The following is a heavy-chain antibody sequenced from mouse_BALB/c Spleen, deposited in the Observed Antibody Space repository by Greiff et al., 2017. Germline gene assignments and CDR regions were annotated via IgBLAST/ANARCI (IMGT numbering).Heavy chain of an antibody. D-gene: IGHD2-3*01. CDR2: IYPGDGDT. Sequence: QVQLQQSGAELARPGASVKLSCKASGYTFTSYWMQWVQQRPGQGLEWIGAIYPGDGDTRYTQKFKGKATLTADKSSSTAYMQLSSLASEDSAVYYCAREKGDGPRGAMDYWGQGTSVTVSS. CDR3: AREKGDGPRGAMDY. CDR1: GYTFTSYW. V-gene: IGHV1-87*01. J-gene: IGHJ4*01.